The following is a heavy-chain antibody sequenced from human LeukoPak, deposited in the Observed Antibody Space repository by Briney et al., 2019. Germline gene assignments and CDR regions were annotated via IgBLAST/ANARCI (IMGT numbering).Heavy chain of an antibody. Sequence: ASVTVSCTASGYTFTIYGISWVRQAPGQGLEWMGWISAYNGNTNYAQKLQGRVTMTTDTSTSTAYMELRSLRSDDTAVYYCARSRDGGNSDYWGQGTLVTVSS. CDR1: GYTFTIYG. D-gene: IGHD4-23*01. V-gene: IGHV1-18*01. J-gene: IGHJ4*02. CDR3: ARSRDGGNSDY. CDR2: ISAYNGNT.